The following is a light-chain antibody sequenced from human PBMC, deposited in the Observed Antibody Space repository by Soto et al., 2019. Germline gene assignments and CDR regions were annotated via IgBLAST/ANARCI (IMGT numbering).Light chain of an antibody. J-gene: IGLJ3*02. CDR3: QAYDYSLTASV. CDR2: GNR. CDR1: SSNLGAGYD. Sequence: QSVLTQPPSVSGDPRQRVTISCTGTSSNLGAGYDVHWYQQLPGAAPKLVIFGNRNRPSGVPERLSGSKSGTSASLAITGLQAEDEADYYCQAYDYSLTASVFGGGTKLTVL. V-gene: IGLV1-40*01.